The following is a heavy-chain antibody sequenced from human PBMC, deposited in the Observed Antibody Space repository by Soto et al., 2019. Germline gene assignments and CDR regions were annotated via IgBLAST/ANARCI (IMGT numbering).Heavy chain of an antibody. CDR3: ARDRPGDEGDGFDI. Sequence: EVQLVETGGGLMQPGGSLRLSCAASGLTVSSNYMNWVRQAPGKGLEWVSVLYSGGSTHYACPVKGRFIISRDNSKNTLYLQMNSLRVEETAVYYCARDRPGDEGDGFDIWGHGTMVTVSS. CDR1: GLTVSSNY. D-gene: IGHD3-10*01. CDR2: LYSGGST. J-gene: IGHJ3*02. V-gene: IGHV3-53*02.